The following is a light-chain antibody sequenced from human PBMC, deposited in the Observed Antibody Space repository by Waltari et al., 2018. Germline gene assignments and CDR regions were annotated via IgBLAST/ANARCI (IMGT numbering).Light chain of an antibody. CDR1: SGHITNV. J-gene: IGLJ3*02. CDR3: QTGGHGTWV. Sequence: QLELTQSPSASASLGASVKLTCTLSSGHITNVVAWHQQQPQKGPRYLMKVNSDGSHSRVDEIPYRFSGSSSGAERYLTISSLQSDDEADYYCQTGGHGTWVFGGGTKLTVL. CDR2: VNSDGSH. V-gene: IGLV4-69*01.